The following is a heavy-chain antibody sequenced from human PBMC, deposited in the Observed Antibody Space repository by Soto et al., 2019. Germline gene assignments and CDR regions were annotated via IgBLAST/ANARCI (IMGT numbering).Heavy chain of an antibody. CDR1: GGSISSSSYY. CDR3: ARDKIRWNYKRFDP. CDR2: IYYSGST. D-gene: IGHD1-7*01. V-gene: IGHV4-39*01. Sequence: SETLSLTCTVSGGSISSSSYYWGWIRQPPGKGLEWIGSIYYSGSTYYNPSLKSRVTISVDTSKNQFSLKLSSVTAADTAVYYCARDKIRWNYKRFDPWGQGTLVTVSS. J-gene: IGHJ5*02.